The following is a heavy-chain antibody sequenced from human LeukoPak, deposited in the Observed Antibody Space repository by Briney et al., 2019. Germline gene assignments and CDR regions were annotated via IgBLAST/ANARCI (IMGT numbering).Heavy chain of an antibody. D-gene: IGHD3-10*01. J-gene: IGHJ4*02. CDR3: ARAGGYGSGSYWAFDY. Sequence: ASVKVSCKASGYTFTSYDINWVRQATGQGLEWMGWMNPNSGNTGYAQKFQGRVTMTRNTSISTAYMELSRLRSDDTAVYYCARAGGYGSGSYWAFDYWGQGTLVTVSS. CDR2: MNPNSGNT. V-gene: IGHV1-8*01. CDR1: GYTFTSYD.